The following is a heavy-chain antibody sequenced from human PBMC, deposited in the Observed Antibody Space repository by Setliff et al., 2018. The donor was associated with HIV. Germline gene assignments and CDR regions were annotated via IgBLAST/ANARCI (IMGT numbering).Heavy chain of an antibody. Sequence: SETLSLTCTVADDSISSNYWSWIRQSAGKGLEWVGRIYTGGRTNYNPSLKGRVTMSVDTSKNQFSLNLSSVTAADTAVYYCARDRMPMASWVPDKWGQGTLVTVSS. CDR3: ARDRMPMASWVPDK. V-gene: IGHV4-4*07. CDR2: IYTGGRT. CDR1: DDSISSNY. D-gene: IGHD2-2*01. J-gene: IGHJ4*02.